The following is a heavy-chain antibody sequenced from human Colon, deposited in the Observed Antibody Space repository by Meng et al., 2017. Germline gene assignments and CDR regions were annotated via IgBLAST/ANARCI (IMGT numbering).Heavy chain of an antibody. V-gene: IGHV3-48*03. D-gene: IGHD1-26*01. CDR1: GLSFSHYE. Sequence: GESLKISCVVSGLSFSHYEMSWVRQAPGKGPEWVSYISASGSHLYYADSVQGRFTISRDNSRNSLYLQMTRLRPEDTAIYYWTTDLGASTWRAGYYESWGQGTLVTVSS. CDR2: ISASGSHL. CDR3: TTDLGASTWRAGYYES. J-gene: IGHJ4*02.